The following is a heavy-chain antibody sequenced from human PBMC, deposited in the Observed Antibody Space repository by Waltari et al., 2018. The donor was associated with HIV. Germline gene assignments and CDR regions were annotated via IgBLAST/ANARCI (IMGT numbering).Heavy chain of an antibody. CDR1: GFAFNNYA. D-gene: IGHD6-19*01. Sequence: EVQLLESGGGLVQPGESLRLSCAASGFAFNNYAINWVRQAPGKGLEWVSAISASSFIHTYYADSVKGRFTVSRDNSKSTVYLQMNSLRVEDTAVYYCAHQISGQWLTPGHWGRGTRVTVSS. J-gene: IGHJ4*02. CDR2: ISASSFIHT. V-gene: IGHV3-23*01. CDR3: AHQISGQWLTPGH.